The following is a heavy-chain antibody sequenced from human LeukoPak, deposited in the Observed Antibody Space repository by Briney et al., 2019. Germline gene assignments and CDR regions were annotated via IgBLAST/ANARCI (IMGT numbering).Heavy chain of an antibody. J-gene: IGHJ5*02. D-gene: IGHD1-26*01. CDR3: ARDNSVGDTAWWFDP. V-gene: IGHV1-46*01. CDR2: INPGGSWT. Sequence: ASVKVSCKASGYTFTRHYMHWVRQAPGQGLEWMGVINPGGSWTSYAQKFQGRVTMTRDMSTSTDSMELSSLRSEDTAVYYCARDNSVGDTAWWFDPWGQGTLVTVSS. CDR1: GYTFTRHY.